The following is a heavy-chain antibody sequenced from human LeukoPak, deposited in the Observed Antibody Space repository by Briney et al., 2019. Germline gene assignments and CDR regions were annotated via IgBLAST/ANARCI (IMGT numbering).Heavy chain of an antibody. CDR1: GYTFTSYG. CDR3: ARASERFYSGYDSEGNWFVP. J-gene: IGHJ5*02. D-gene: IGHD5-12*01. CDR2: ISAYNGNT. Sequence: ASVKVSCKASGYTFTSYGISWVRQAPGQGLEWMGWISAYNGNTNYAQKLQGRVTITTDTSTSTAYMELRSLRSDDTAVYYCARASERFYSGYDSEGNWFVPWGQGTLVTVSS. V-gene: IGHV1-18*01.